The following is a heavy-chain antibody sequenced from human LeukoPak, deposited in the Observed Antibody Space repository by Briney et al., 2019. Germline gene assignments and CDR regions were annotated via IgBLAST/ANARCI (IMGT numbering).Heavy chain of an antibody. D-gene: IGHD2-15*01. Sequence: GGSLRLSCEASGFTFSNYWMSWVRQAPGKGLEWVANIKYDGSEKYYVDSVKGRFTISRDNAKNSLYLQMNSLRAEDTAVYYCARTSPGYCSGGSCYGGYWGQGTLVTVSS. CDR2: IKYDGSEK. V-gene: IGHV3-7*01. CDR1: GFTFSNYW. J-gene: IGHJ4*02. CDR3: ARTSPGYCSGGSCYGGY.